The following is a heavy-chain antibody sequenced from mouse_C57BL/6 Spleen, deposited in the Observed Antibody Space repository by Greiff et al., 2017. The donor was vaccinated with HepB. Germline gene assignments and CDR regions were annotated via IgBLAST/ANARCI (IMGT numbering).Heavy chain of an antibody. CDR2: INYDGSST. D-gene: IGHD2-3*01. J-gene: IGHJ3*01. Sequence: EVKLMESEGGLVQPGSSMKLSCTASGFTFSDYYMAWVRQVPEKGLEWVANINYDGSSTYYLDSLKSRFIISRDNAKNILYLQMSSLKSEDTATYYCARGLYDGYYVDYWGQGTLVTVSA. CDR3: ARGLYDGYYVDY. CDR1: GFTFSDYY. V-gene: IGHV5-16*01.